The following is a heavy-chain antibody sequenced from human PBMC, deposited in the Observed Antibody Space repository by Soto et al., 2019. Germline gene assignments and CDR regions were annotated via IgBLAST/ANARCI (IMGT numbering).Heavy chain of an antibody. D-gene: IGHD6-19*01. V-gene: IGHV1-18*01. CDR3: ARGLESGAVAGPNDDIDT. CDR2: ISGYNGNT. CDR1: GFTFSRYA. J-gene: IGHJ3*02. Sequence: QGVLVQSGGDVKKPGASVKVSCKASGFTFSRYAINWVRQAPGQGLEWMGFISGYNGNTNYAQNLQGRVTMTTDTCTTTGYMGLGCVTADDTTVYYCARGLESGAVAGPNDDIDTWVQRRMVTVSS.